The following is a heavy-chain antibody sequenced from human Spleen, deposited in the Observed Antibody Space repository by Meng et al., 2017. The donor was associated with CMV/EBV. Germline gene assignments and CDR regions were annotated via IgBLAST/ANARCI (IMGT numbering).Heavy chain of an antibody. CDR1: GYSISSGYY. Sequence: SETLSLTCTVSGYSISSGYYWSWVRQPPGKGLEWIGGINHSGSTDYSPSLKSRVTISVDTSKKQFSLKLSSVTAADTAMYYCARGFGGLHFFYGMDVWGQGTTVTVSS. D-gene: IGHD4-23*01. CDR3: ARGFGGLHFFYGMDV. J-gene: IGHJ6*02. CDR2: INHSGST. V-gene: IGHV4-38-2*02.